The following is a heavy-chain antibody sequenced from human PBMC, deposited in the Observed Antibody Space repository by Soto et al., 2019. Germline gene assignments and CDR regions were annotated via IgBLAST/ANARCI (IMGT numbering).Heavy chain of an antibody. V-gene: IGHV4-59*01. CDR1: GGSISSYY. CDR3: ARALVVVAADAFDI. D-gene: IGHD2-15*01. Sequence: KPSETLSLTCTVSGGSISSYYWSWIRQPPGKGLEWIGYIYYSGSTNYNPSLKSRVTISVDTSKNQFSLKLSSVTAADTAVYYCARALVVVAADAFDIWGQGTMVTVS. CDR2: IYYSGST. J-gene: IGHJ3*02.